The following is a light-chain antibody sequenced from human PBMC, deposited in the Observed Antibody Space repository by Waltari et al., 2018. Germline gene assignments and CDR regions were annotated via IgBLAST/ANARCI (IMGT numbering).Light chain of an antibody. CDR2: DVS. CDR3: CSYAGNYVWV. Sequence: QSALTQPAAVSGSPGQSVTISCTGASSDIGRYDIVSWCQQHPGNAPKLVISDVSKRPSGVSDRFSGSKSGDTASLTISGLQFEDEADYYCCSYAGNYVWVFGGGTRLTVL. CDR1: SSDIGRYDI. J-gene: IGLJ3*02. V-gene: IGLV2-23*02.